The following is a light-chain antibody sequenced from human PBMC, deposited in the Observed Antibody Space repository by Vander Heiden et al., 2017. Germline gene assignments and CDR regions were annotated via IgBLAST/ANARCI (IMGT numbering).Light chain of an antibody. CDR2: LGS. CDR3: RQALQTHT. J-gene: IGKJ1*01. Sequence: DIVMTQAPLSLPVTPGGPASIPCRSSQSLLHSNGYNYLDWYLQKPGQPPQLLIYLGSNRASGVPDRFSGSGSGTDVTLKISRVEAEDVGVYYCRQALQTHTFGQGTKVEIK. CDR1: QSLLHSNGYNY. V-gene: IGKV2-28*01.